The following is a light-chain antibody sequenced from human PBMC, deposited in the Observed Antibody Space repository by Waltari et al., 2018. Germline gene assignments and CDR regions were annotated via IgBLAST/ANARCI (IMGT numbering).Light chain of an antibody. CDR3: MFWPNNVWV. CDR1: SDINVGYFI. CDR2: YKSDSEK. Sequence: QPVLTQPPSSSASPGDSARLTCTLPSDINVGYFIIYWYQQKPGSPPRFLLYYKSDSEKAQGSGVPSRFSGSKDASANAGILVISGLQSEDETDYYCMFWPNNVWVFGGGTKLTVL. V-gene: IGLV5-37*01. J-gene: IGLJ3*02.